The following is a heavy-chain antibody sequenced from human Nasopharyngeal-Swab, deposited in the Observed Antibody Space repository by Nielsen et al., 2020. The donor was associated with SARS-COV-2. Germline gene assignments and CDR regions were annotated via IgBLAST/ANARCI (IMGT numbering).Heavy chain of an antibody. V-gene: IGHV6-1*01. CDR1: GDAVSHNTTG. J-gene: IGHJ4*02. D-gene: IGHD1-26*01. Sequence: SQTLSLTCAVSGDAVSHNTTGWTWLRLPPSRGLEWLGRTYYSSKWNYDYALSVKSRMTVNPDTSKNQFSLELNSVTPEDTAVYYCARGFLREGFDSWGQGILVTVSS. CDR3: ARGFLREGFDS. CDR2: TYYSSKWNY.